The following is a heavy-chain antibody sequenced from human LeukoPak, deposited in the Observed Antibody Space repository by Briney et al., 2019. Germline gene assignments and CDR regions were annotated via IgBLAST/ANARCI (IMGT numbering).Heavy chain of an antibody. Sequence: SGGSLRLSCTASGFTFGDYAMSWVRQAPGKGLEWVGFIRSKAYGGTTEYAASVKGRFTISRDDSKSIAYLQMNSLKTEDTAVYYCTLQPCSSTSCYAWGQGTLVTVSS. CDR3: TLQPCSSTSCYA. V-gene: IGHV3-49*04. D-gene: IGHD2-2*01. CDR1: GFTFGDYA. J-gene: IGHJ5*02. CDR2: IRSKAYGGTT.